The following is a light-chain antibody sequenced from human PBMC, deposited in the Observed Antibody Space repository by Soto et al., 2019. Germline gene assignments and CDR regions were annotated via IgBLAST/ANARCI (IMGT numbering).Light chain of an antibody. J-gene: IGKJ1*01. Sequence: EILMTQSPATLSVSQWETATLSCRASQSVSSNLAWYQQKPGQAPSLLIYGASTRATDIPPRFSGSGSGTEFTLTITSLQSEDFAVYYCQQYNNWPRTFGQGTKVDI. V-gene: IGKV3-15*01. CDR2: GAS. CDR3: QQYNNWPRT. CDR1: QSVSSN.